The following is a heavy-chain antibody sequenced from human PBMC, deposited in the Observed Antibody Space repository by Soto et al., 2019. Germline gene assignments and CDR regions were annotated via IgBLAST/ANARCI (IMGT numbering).Heavy chain of an antibody. J-gene: IGHJ3*01. CDR2: IQYSGNT. Sequence: QLQLQESGPGLVKPSETLSLTCTVSGDSLSSSTYYWGWIRQPPGKGLEWIGSIQYSGNTYYNPSPTSRLTTPADTSKNQLSLKLSSVTDADTAVYYCAKAMTGAKRTFDVWGQGTMVTVSS. CDR1: GDSLSSSTYY. D-gene: IGHD3-9*01. CDR3: AKAMTGAKRTFDV. V-gene: IGHV4-39*01.